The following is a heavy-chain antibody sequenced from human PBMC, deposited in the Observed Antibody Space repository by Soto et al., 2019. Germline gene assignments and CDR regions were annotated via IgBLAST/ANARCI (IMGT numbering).Heavy chain of an antibody. CDR3: AKGGRQWLVTSDFNY. V-gene: IGHV3-30*18. CDR2: VSHDGRNT. CDR1: GFTFSDYA. D-gene: IGHD6-19*01. J-gene: IGHJ4*02. Sequence: VQLVESGGGVVQPGRSLRLSCAASGFTFSDYAMHWVRQAPGKGLEWVAVVSHDGRNTHYADSVKGRFTISRDSSKNTGSLEMTSLRADNTAVYYGAKGGRQWLVTSDFNYWGQGALVTVSS.